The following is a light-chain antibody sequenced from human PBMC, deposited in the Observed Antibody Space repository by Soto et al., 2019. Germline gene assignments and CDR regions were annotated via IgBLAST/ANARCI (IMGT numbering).Light chain of an antibody. CDR2: GAS. V-gene: IGKV3-20*01. CDR3: QQYGSSPLT. CDR1: QSVSSSY. Sequence: VLTQSPGTLSLSPGERATLSCRASQSVSSSYLAWYQQKPGQAPGLPIYGASSRATGIPDRFSGSGSGTDFTLTISRLEPEDFAVYYCQQYGSSPLTFGGGTKVDIK. J-gene: IGKJ4*01.